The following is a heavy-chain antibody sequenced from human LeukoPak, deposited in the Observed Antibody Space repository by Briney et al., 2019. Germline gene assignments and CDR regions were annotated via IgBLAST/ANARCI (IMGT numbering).Heavy chain of an antibody. D-gene: IGHD3-16*02. CDR3: ASPNEYDYAWGSYRFDY. Sequence: SVKVSCKASGGTFSSYAISWVRQAPGQGLEWMGRIIPIFGTANYAQKFQGRVTITTDESTSTAYMELSSLRSEDTAVYYCASPNEYDYAWGSYRFDYWGQGTLVTVSS. CDR1: GGTFSSYA. J-gene: IGHJ4*02. V-gene: IGHV1-69*05. CDR2: IIPIFGTA.